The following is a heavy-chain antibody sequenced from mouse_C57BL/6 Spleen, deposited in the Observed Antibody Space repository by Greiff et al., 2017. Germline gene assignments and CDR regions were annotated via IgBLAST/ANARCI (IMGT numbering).Heavy chain of an antibody. D-gene: IGHD1-1*01. Sequence: EVQLQQPGPELVKPGASVKISCKASGYTFTDYYMNWVKQSHGKSLEWIGDINPNNGGTSYNQKFKGKATLTVDKSSSTAYMELRSLTSEDSAVYYCASRGVDWYFDVWGTGTTVTVSS. J-gene: IGHJ1*03. CDR2: INPNNGGT. CDR1: GYTFTDYY. CDR3: ASRGVDWYFDV. V-gene: IGHV1-26*01.